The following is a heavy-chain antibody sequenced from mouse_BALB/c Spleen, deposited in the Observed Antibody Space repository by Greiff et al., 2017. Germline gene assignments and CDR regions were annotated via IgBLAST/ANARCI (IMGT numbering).Heavy chain of an antibody. Sequence: QLHQSGAELARPGASVKMSCKTSGYTFTSYTIHWVKQRPGQGLEWIGYINHSSGYTNYNQKFKNKATLTADKSSRASYMQLSSQTAEDSTVYYCARSRGHYYAMDYWGQGTSVTVSS. D-gene: IGHD3-3*01. V-gene: IGHV1-4*01. CDR3: ARSRGHYYAMDY. J-gene: IGHJ4*01. CDR2: INHSSGYT. CDR1: GYTFTSYT.